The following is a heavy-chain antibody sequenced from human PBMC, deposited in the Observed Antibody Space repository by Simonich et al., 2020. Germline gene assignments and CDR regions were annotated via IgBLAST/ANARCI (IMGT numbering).Heavy chain of an antibody. CDR2: TSADNGNT. Sequence: QVQLVQSGAEVKKPGASVKVSCKASGYTFTSYGISWVRQAPGQGLEWMGWTSADNGNTNYAQKLQGRVTMTTDTSTNTAYMELRSLRSDDTAEYDCARSTTGTTAFDIWGQGTMVTVSS. V-gene: IGHV1-18*01. D-gene: IGHD1-1*01. J-gene: IGHJ3*02. CDR3: ARSTTGTTAFDI. CDR1: GYTFTSYG.